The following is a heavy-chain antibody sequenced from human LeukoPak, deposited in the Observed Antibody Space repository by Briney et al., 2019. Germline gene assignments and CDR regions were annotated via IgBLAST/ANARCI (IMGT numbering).Heavy chain of an antibody. CDR1: GGSISSYY. V-gene: IGHV4-59*01. Sequence: SETLSLTCTVSGGSISSYYWSWIRQPPGKGLEWIGYIYYSGSTNYNPSLKSRVTISVDTSKNQFSLKLSSVTAADTAVYYCARVRIRHDYYYYYGMDVWGQGTTVTVSS. D-gene: IGHD2/OR15-2a*01. J-gene: IGHJ6*02. CDR3: ARVRIRHDYYYYYGMDV. CDR2: IYYSGST.